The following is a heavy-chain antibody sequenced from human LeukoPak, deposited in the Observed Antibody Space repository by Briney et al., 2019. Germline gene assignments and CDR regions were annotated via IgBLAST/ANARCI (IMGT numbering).Heavy chain of an antibody. D-gene: IGHD3-16*01. CDR3: ARDFADYVWGSDAFDI. CDR2: INPNSGGT. CDR1: GYTFTGYY. V-gene: IGHV1-2*02. J-gene: IGHJ3*02. Sequence: ASVKVSCKASGYTFTGYYMHWVRQAPGQGLEWMGWINPNSGGTNYAQKFQGRVTMTRDTSISTAYMELSRLRSDDTAVYYCARDFADYVWGSDAFDIWGQGTMVTVSS.